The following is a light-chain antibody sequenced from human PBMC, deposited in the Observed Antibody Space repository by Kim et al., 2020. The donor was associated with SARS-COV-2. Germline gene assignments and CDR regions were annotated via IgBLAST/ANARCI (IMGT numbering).Light chain of an antibody. Sequence: QSITNSGTGTSRDVGGAYSYVSWYVQNPGKAPKIMIFDVTKRPSGVSNRFSGSKSGNTASLTISGLQAEDEADYYCSSHTSTRTFVFGSGTKVTVL. CDR3: SSHTSTRTFV. CDR2: DVT. J-gene: IGLJ1*01. V-gene: IGLV2-14*03. CDR1: SRDVGGAYSY.